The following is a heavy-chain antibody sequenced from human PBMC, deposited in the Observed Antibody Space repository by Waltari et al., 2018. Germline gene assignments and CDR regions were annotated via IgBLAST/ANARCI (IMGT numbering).Heavy chain of an antibody. V-gene: IGHV3-49*04. CDR1: GFTLGDYA. J-gene: IGHJ4*02. CDR2: IGSKDYGGTK. CDR3: TRVRSWGLLEY. Sequence: EVQLVESGGDLVQPGRSLRLSCTASGFTLGDYAMTWVRQVPGKGVEWVARIGSKDYGGTKKYAACVKGRFTISRDESKNIAYLQMNSLETEDTAMYFCTRVRSWGLLEYWGQGTLVTVSS. D-gene: IGHD3-16*01.